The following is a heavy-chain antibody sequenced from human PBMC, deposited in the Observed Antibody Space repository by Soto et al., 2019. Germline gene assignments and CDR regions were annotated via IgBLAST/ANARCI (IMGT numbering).Heavy chain of an antibody. Sequence: SETLSLTCTVSGGSISSYYWSWIRQHPGKGLEWIGYIYYSGSTYYNPSLKSRVTISVDTSKNQFSLKLSSVTAADTAVYYCAREELGPDYYYGVDVWGQGTTVTVSS. CDR2: IYYSGST. CDR3: AREELGPDYYYGVDV. D-gene: IGHD1-26*01. CDR1: GGSISSYY. J-gene: IGHJ6*02. V-gene: IGHV4-59*06.